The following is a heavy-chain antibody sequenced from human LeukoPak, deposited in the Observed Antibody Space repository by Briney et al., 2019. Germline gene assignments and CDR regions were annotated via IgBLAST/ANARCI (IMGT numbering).Heavy chain of an antibody. J-gene: IGHJ5*02. CDR1: GFTFSSYA. D-gene: IGHD6-13*01. Sequence: GGSLRLSCAASGFTFSSYAMSWVRKAPGKGLEGVSPFSGSGGSTYYADSVKGRFTISRDNSKNTLYLQMNSLRAEDTAVYYCAKDIAAAPTVLWFDPWGQGTLVTVSS. CDR3: AKDIAAAPTVLWFDP. V-gene: IGHV3-23*01. CDR2: FSGSGGST.